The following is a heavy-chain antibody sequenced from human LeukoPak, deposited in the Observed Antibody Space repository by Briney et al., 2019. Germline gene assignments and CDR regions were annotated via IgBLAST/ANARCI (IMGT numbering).Heavy chain of an antibody. J-gene: IGHJ5*02. CDR3: ARGRGAYSSSWPRGSWFDP. Sequence: SETLSLTCAVCGGSFSGYYWSWIRQPPGKGLEWIGEINHSGSTNYNPSLKSRVTISVDTSKNQFSLKLSSVTAADTAVYYCARGRGAYSSSWPRGSWFDPWGQGTMVTVSS. CDR2: INHSGST. V-gene: IGHV4-34*01. CDR1: GGSFSGYY. D-gene: IGHD6-13*01.